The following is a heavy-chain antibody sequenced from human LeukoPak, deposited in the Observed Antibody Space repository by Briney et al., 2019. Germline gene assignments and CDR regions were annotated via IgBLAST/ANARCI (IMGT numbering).Heavy chain of an antibody. CDR1: GFTFNKAW. Sequence: GGSLRLSCAASGFTFNKAWMSWVRLAPGKGLEWVGRIKNKGDGGTTDYAAPVKGRFTVSRDGSKSTLYLQMNSLKTEDTAVYYCTTSGTPFEYWGQGTLVTVSS. CDR3: TTSGTPFEY. J-gene: IGHJ4*02. V-gene: IGHV3-15*01. CDR2: IKNKGDGGTT. D-gene: IGHD3-10*01.